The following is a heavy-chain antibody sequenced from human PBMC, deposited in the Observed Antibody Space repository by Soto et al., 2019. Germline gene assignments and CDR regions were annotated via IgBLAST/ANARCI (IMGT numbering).Heavy chain of an antibody. CDR2: MNPNTGNS. CDR3: ARRAETNGWNGFGADKYYFDF. Sequence: ASVKVSCKASGYTFTSYDIYWVREATGQGLEWMGWMNPNTGNSGYAQKFQGRVTVTSDTSINTVHMELSSLRSEDTAVYYCARRAETNGWNGFGADKYYFDFWGQGTLVTVSS. V-gene: IGHV1-8*01. D-gene: IGHD1-1*01. CDR1: GYTFTSYD. J-gene: IGHJ4*02.